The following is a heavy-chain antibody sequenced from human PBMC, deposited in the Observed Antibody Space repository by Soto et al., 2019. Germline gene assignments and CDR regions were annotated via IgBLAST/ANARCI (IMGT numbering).Heavy chain of an antibody. CDR1: GGTFSSYA. D-gene: IGHD3-16*01. CDR3: ARDRGLYDYPPSYYGMDV. CDR2: IIPIFGTA. J-gene: IGHJ6*02. V-gene: IGHV1-69*01. Sequence: QVQLVQSGAEVKKPGSSVKVSCKASGGTFSSYAISWVRQAPGQGLEWMGGIIPIFGTANYAQKFQGRVTITADESTDTAYMEVSSLRSEDTALYFWARDRGLYDYPPSYYGMDVWGQGTTVTVSS.